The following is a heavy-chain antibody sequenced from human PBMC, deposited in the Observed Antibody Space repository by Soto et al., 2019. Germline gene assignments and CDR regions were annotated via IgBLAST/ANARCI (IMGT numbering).Heavy chain of an antibody. CDR1: GYTFTSYA. V-gene: IGHV1-3*01. J-gene: IGHJ6*02. Sequence: GAPVKGSRKASGYTFTSYAMHLGRPAPGQRLEWMGGINAGNGNTKYSQKFQGRVTITRDTSASTAYMELSSLRSEDTAVYYCARDRGKGYYYYYGMDVWGQGTTVTVSS. CDR2: INAGNGNT. CDR3: ARDRGKGYYYYYGMDV.